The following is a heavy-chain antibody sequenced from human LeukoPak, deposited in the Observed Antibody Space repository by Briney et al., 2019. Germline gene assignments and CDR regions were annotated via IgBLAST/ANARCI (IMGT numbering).Heavy chain of an antibody. D-gene: IGHD3-22*01. V-gene: IGHV4-59*01. CDR1: GGSISSYY. CDR2: IYYSGST. Sequence: PSETLSLTCTVSGGSISSYYWSWIRQPAGKGLEWIGYIYYSGSTNYNPSLKSRVTISVDTSKNQFSLKLSSVTAADTAVYYCAREALSYYYDSSGYFDYWGQGTLVTVSS. CDR3: AREALSYYYDSSGYFDY. J-gene: IGHJ4*02.